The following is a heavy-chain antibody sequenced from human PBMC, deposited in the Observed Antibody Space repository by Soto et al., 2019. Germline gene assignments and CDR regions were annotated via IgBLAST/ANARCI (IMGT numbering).Heavy chain of an antibody. CDR3: AKDRSLWDYYYGTEV. CDR1: GFTFSSYA. CDR2: ISGSGGST. J-gene: IGHJ6*02. D-gene: IGHD3-16*01. V-gene: IGHV3-23*01. Sequence: GGSLRLSCAASGFTFSSYAMSWVRQAPGKGLEWVSAISGSGGSTYYADSVKGRFTISRDNSKNTLYLQMNSLRAEDTAVYYCAKDRSLWDYYYGTEVWGQGTTVTVSS.